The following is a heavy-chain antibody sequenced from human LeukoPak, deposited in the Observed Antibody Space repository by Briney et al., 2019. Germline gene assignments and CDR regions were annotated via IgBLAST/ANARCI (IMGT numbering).Heavy chain of an antibody. CDR1: GGSISSYY. D-gene: IGHD2-8*01. V-gene: IGHV4-59*01. CDR3: ARGTMVPWGACDM. Sequence: SETLSLTCTVSGGSISSYYWSWIRQPPGKGLEWIGYIYYSGSTSYNPSLKSRVTISVDTSKDQFSLKLTSVTAADTAIYYCARGTMVPWGACDMWGQGTMVTVSS. CDR2: IYYSGST. J-gene: IGHJ3*02.